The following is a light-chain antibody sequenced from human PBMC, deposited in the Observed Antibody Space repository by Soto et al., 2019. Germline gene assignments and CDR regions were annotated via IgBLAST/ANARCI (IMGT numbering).Light chain of an antibody. V-gene: IGLV2-14*01. CDR2: DVS. CDR1: SDDVGGHNY. CDR3: SSYASSGTVV. J-gene: IGLJ2*01. Sequence: QSALTQPASVSGSPGQSITISCTGTSDDVGGHNYVSWYQQYPGKAPKLIIYDVSNRPSGVSNRFSGSKSGNTASLTISGLQAEDEADYYCSSYASSGTVVFGGGTQLTVL.